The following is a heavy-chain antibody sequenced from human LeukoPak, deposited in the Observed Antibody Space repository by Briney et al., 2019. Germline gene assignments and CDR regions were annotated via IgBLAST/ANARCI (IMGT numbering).Heavy chain of an antibody. CDR2: IIPILGIA. CDR1: GGTFSSYA. V-gene: IGHV1-69*04. D-gene: IGHD3-10*01. CDR3: ARGGPMVRGVIITNVFDY. J-gene: IGHJ4*02. Sequence: GASVKVSCKASGGTFSSYAISWVRQAPGQGLEWMGRIIPILGIANYAQKFQGRVTITADKSTSTAYMELSSLRSEDTAVYYCARGGPMVRGVIITNVFDYWGQGTLVTVSS.